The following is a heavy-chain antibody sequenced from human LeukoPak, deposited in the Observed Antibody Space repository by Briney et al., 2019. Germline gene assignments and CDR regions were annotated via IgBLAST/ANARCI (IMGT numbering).Heavy chain of an antibody. J-gene: IGHJ6*02. CDR2: ISSYGGTT. V-gene: IGHV3-64*04. Sequence: GGSLRLSCSASGFIFSNYAMYWVRQAPGKGLEYVSAISSYGGTTYYADSVKGRFTISRHNSKNTLYHQMNSLRAEDTAVYYCARDRDSSGWYTYGMDVWGQGTTVTVSS. CDR3: ARDRDSSGWYTYGMDV. D-gene: IGHD6-19*01. CDR1: GFIFSNYA.